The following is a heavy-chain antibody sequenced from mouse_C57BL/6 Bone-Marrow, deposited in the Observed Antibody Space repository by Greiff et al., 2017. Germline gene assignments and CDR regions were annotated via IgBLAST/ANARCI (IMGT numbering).Heavy chain of an antibody. CDR2: IDPSDSET. J-gene: IGHJ1*03. CDR1: GYTFTSYW. CDR3: ARRGFLWYFDV. Sequence: VKLQQPGAELVRPGSSVKLSCKASGYTFTSYWMHWVKQRPIQGLEWIGNIDPSDSETHYNQKFKDKATLTVDKSSSTAYMQLSSLTSEDSAVYYCARRGFLWYFDVWGTGTTVTVSS. V-gene: IGHV1-52*01.